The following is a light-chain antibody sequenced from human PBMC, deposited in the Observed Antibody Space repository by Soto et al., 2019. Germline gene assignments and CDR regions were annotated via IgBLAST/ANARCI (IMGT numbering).Light chain of an antibody. V-gene: IGKV3-15*01. J-gene: IGKJ4*01. CDR3: QQYNNWLT. Sequence: TKSPATLSLYPGERATLSCRASQSISTYLAWYQQKPGQAPRLLIYGASTRATDMPVTFSGRGSGTEFTLTISSLQSEDFAVYYCQQYNNWLTFGGGAKVDIK. CDR2: GAS. CDR1: QSISTY.